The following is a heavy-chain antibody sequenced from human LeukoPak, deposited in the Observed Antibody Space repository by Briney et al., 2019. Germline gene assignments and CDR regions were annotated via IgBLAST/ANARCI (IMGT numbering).Heavy chain of an antibody. CDR3: ARGGHDYGDYSDAFDI. CDR1: GGSISNYY. V-gene: IGHV4-59*01. Sequence: SETLSLTCTVSGGSISNYYWSWIRQPPGKGLEWIGYIYSSGSTNYNPSLKSRVTISVDTSKIQFSLKLSSVTAADTAVYYCARGGHDYGDYSDAFDIWGQGTMVTVSS. J-gene: IGHJ3*02. CDR2: IYSSGST. D-gene: IGHD4-17*01.